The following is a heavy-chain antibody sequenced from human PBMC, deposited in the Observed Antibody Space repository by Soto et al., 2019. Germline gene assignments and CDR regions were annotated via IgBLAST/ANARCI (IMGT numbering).Heavy chain of an antibody. D-gene: IGHD2-21*02. CDR2: IIPIFGTA. V-gene: IGHV1-69*06. J-gene: IGHJ4*02. Sequence: QVQLVQSGAGVKKPGSTVKVSCTASGGTFSSYAISWVRQAPGQGLEWMGGIIPIFGTANYAQKFQGRVTITADKSTSTACMELSSMRSEDTAVYYCAGLEGGGNYLDYWGQGPLVAVSS. CDR1: GGTFSSYA. CDR3: AGLEGGGNYLDY.